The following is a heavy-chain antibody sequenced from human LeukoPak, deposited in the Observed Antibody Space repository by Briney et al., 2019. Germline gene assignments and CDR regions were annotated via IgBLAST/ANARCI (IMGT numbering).Heavy chain of an antibody. CDR3: ARGYSGYDYFDC. D-gene: IGHD5-12*01. Sequence: SETLSLTCTVSGGSISSYYWSWIRQPPGKGLEWIGYIYYSGSTIYNPSLKSRVTISVDTSKNQFSLKLSSVTAADTAVYYCARGYSGYDYFDCWGQGTLVTVSS. CDR1: GGSISSYY. J-gene: IGHJ4*02. CDR2: IYYSGST. V-gene: IGHV4-59*01.